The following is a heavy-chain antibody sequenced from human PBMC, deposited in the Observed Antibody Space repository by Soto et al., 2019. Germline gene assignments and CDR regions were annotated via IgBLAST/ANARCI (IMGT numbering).Heavy chain of an antibody. J-gene: IGHJ6*02. CDR3: ARDLGGGWFGELLYPYGMDV. Sequence: GASVKVSCKASGYTFTSYAMHWVRQAPGQRLEWMGWINAGNGNTKYSQKFQGRVTITRDTSASTAYMELSSLRSEDTAVYYCARDLGGGWFGELLYPYGMDVWGQGTTDTFSS. CDR1: GYTFTSYA. CDR2: INAGNGNT. V-gene: IGHV1-3*01. D-gene: IGHD3-10*01.